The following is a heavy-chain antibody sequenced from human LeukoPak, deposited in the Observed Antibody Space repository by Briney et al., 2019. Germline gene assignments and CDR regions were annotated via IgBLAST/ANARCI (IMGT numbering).Heavy chain of an antibody. D-gene: IGHD5-12*01. CDR1: GYTFTSYG. CDR3: ASGGYSGYGRREDDAFDI. Sequence: GASVKVSCKASGYTFTSYGISWVRQAPGQGLEWMGWISAYNGNTNYAQKLQGRVTMTTDTSTSTAYMELRSLRSDDTAVYYCASGGYSGYGRREDDAFDIWGQGTMVTVSS. J-gene: IGHJ3*02. V-gene: IGHV1-18*01. CDR2: ISAYNGNT.